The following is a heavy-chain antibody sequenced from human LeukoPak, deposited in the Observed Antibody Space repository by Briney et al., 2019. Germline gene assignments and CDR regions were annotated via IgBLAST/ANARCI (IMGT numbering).Heavy chain of an antibody. J-gene: IGHJ3*02. CDR1: GFTFDDYA. V-gene: IGHV3-9*01. D-gene: IGHD6-19*01. CDR2: ISWNSGSI. Sequence: GRSLRLSCAASGFTFDDYAMHWVRQAPGKGLEGVSGISWNSGSIGYADSVKGRFTISRDNAKNSLYLQMNSLRAEDTALYYCAKGSSGWYQDAFDIWGQGTMVTVSS. CDR3: AKGSSGWYQDAFDI.